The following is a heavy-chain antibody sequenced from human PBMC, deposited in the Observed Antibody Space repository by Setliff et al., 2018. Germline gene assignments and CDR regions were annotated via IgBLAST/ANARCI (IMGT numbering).Heavy chain of an antibody. CDR2: IIPIFGTT. J-gene: IGHJ6*03. CDR1: GYRFNQYG. CDR3: AREGVDTRSSTDYRYYMDV. Sequence: SVKVSCKASGYRFNQYGITWVRQAPGQGLEWMGGIIPIFGTTTYAQKFLGRVTITTDESTSTAYMELSSLRTEDTAVYYCAREGVDTRSSTDYRYYMDVWGKGTTVTVSS. V-gene: IGHV1-69*05. D-gene: IGHD5-18*01.